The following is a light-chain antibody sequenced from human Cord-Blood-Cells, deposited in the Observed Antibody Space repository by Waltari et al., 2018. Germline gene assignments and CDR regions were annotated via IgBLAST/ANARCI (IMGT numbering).Light chain of an antibody. V-gene: IGKV1-39*01. CDR2: AAS. J-gene: IGKJ1*01. Sequence: DIQMTQSPSSLSASVGDRVTITCRAHQSISSYLNWYQQKPGKAPKLLIYAASSLQSGVPSRFSGSGSGTDFTLTSSSLQPEDFATYYCQQSYSTLRTFGQGTKVEIK. CDR1: QSISSY. CDR3: QQSYSTLRT.